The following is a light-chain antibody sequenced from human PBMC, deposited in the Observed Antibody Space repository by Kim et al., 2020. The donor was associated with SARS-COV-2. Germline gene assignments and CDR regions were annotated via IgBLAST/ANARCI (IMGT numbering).Light chain of an antibody. V-gene: IGLV2-14*03. CDR1: SSDIGGYNY. Sequence: GQSITISCTGTSSDIGGYNYVSWYQQHPGKAPKLMIYDVSERPSGVSNRFSGSKSGNTASLTISGLQAEDEADYFCCSYTFSMTWVFGGGTKVTVL. CDR3: CSYTFSMTWV. CDR2: DVS. J-gene: IGLJ3*02.